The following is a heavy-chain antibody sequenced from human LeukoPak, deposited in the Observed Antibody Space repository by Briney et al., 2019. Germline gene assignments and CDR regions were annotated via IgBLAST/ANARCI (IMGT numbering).Heavy chain of an antibody. CDR2: ISSSGSTI. D-gene: IGHD4-17*01. J-gene: IGHJ4*02. CDR3: ASARGPYGDYAGGYFDY. Sequence: PGGSLRLSCAASGFTFSSYEMNWVRQAPGKGLEWVSYISSSGSTIYYADSVKGRFTISRDNAKNSLYLQMNSLRAEDTAVYYCASARGPYGDYAGGYFDYWSQGTLVTVSS. V-gene: IGHV3-48*03. CDR1: GFTFSSYE.